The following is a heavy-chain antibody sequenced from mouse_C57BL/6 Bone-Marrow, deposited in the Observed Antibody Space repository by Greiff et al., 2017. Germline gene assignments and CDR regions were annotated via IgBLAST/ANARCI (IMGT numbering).Heavy chain of an antibody. V-gene: IGHV14-4*01. Sequence: EVQLQESGAELVRPGASVKLSCTASGFNFKDDYMNWVKQRPEQGLEWIGWIDPENGDTEYASKFQGKGTITADTASNTAYLQLRSLTAEDSAVYYCTLGGFAYWGQGTLVTVSA. J-gene: IGHJ3*01. CDR1: GFNFKDDY. D-gene: IGHD4-1*01. CDR3: TLGGFAY. CDR2: IDPENGDT.